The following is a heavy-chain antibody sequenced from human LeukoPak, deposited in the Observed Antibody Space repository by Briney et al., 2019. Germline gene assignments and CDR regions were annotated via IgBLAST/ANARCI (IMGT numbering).Heavy chain of an antibody. Sequence: GGSLRLSCAVSGFTFNDYAMHWVRQVPGKGLEWVSLINWSGVSTYYADSVKGRFTISRDNNKDSLFLQMSSLRPEDTALYYCAKDSDSSGFFEPPDFWGRGTLVTVSS. CDR3: AKDSDSSGFFEPPDF. J-gene: IGHJ4*02. CDR1: GFTFNDYA. CDR2: INWSGVST. V-gene: IGHV3-43D*03. D-gene: IGHD3-22*01.